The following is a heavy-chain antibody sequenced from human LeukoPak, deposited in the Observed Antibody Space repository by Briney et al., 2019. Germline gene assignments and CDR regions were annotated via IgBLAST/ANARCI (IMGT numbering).Heavy chain of an antibody. CDR2: IASSGSYT. J-gene: IGHJ4*02. D-gene: IGHD3-16*01. CDR1: GFSFSYYG. V-gene: IGHV3-21*01. Sequence: PGGSLRLSCAASGFSFSYYGMNWVRQAPGKGLEWVSSIASSGSYTYYADSVKGRFTVSRDNAKNSLYLQMNSLRVEDTAVYYCARASGEWIVALDYWGQGIPVTVSS. CDR3: ARASGEWIVALDY.